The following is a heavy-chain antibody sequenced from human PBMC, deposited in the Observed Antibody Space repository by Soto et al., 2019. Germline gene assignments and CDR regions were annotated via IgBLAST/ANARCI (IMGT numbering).Heavy chain of an antibody. CDR2: VYYSGST. D-gene: IGHD3-22*01. CDR3: ARLLYDSRGSYYFDS. J-gene: IGHJ4*02. CDR1: GVSISSSSYY. Sequence: SETLSLTCTVSGVSISSSSYYWGWIRQPPGKGLEWIGSVYYSGSTYDNPSLKSRITLSVDRSKSQFSLKLTSVTAADTAVYYCARLLYDSRGSYYFDSWGQGTLVTVSS. V-gene: IGHV4-39*01.